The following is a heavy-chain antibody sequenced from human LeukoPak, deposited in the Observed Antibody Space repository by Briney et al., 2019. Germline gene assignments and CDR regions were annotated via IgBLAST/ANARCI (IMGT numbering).Heavy chain of an antibody. D-gene: IGHD3-22*01. CDR3: ARGGFYYDSSGYYYIYALNI. CDR1: GGSISSYY. CDR2: IHDSGCT. J-gene: IGHJ3*02. Sequence: SETLSLTCTVSGGSISSYYWSWIRQPPGKGLEWIGYIHDSGCTNYNPSLKSRVTISIDTSKNQFSLKLSSVTAADTAVYCCARGGFYYDSSGYYYIYALNIWGQGTMVTVSS. V-gene: IGHV4-59*01.